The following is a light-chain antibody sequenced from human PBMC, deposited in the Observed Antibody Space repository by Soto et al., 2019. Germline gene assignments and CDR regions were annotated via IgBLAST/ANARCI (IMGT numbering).Light chain of an antibody. J-gene: IGKJ2*01. V-gene: IGKV3-20*01. CDR2: GGS. Sequence: EIVSTQSPGTLSLSPGERATLSCRASHSLSSNYLAWYQQKPGRAHSLLIYGGSRRATGTPDRFSGSGSEIDLTLTIGRVEPEDFGVYFCHWQQYGVPRGYTGGRGPKLGIK. CDR1: HSLSSNY. CDR3: QQYGVPRGYT.